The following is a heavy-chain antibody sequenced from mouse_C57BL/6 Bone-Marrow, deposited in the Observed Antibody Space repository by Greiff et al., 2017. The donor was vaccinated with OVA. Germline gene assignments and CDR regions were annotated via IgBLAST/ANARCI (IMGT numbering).Heavy chain of an antibody. CDR1: GYAFSSSW. D-gene: IGHD1-1*01. CDR3: AREGLLLGGFDY. V-gene: IGHV1-82*01. Sequence: QVQLQQSGPELVKPGASVKISCKASGYAFSSSWMNWVKQRPGKGLEWIGRIYPGDGDTNYNGKFKGKATLTADKSSSTAYMQLSSLTSEDSAVYFCAREGLLLGGFDYWGQGTTLTVSS. J-gene: IGHJ2*01. CDR2: IYPGDGDT.